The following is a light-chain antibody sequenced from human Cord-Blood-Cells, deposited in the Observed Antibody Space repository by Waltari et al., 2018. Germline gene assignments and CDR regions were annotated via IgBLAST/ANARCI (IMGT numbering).Light chain of an antibody. J-gene: IGLJ1*01. CDR1: SSDVGGYNY. CDR3: SSYTSSSTYV. V-gene: IGLV2-14*03. Sequence: QSALTQPASVSGSPGQSITLSCTGTSSDVGGYNYVSWYQQHPGKAPKLLIYDVSNRAAGVSNRFSGSKSDNTASLTISGLQAEDEADYYCSSYTSSSTYVFGTGTKVTVL. CDR2: DVS.